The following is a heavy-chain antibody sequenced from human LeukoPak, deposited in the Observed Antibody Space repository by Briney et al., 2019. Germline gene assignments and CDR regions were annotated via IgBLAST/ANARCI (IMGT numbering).Heavy chain of an antibody. J-gene: IGHJ5*02. CDR3: ARGRSGSYMNWFDP. V-gene: IGHV3-64*01. CDR2: ISSNGGST. D-gene: IGHD3-10*01. Sequence: GGSLRLSCAASGFTFSSYAMHWVRQAPGKGLEYVSAISSNGGSTYYASSVKGRFTISRDNSKNTLYLQMGSLRAEDMAVYYCARGRSGSYMNWFDPWGQGTLVTVSS. CDR1: GFTFSSYA.